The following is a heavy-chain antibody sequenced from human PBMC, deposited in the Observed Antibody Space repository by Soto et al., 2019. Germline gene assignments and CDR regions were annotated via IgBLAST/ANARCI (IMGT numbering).Heavy chain of an antibody. CDR3: ARDLLDYYDSSGYSDFDY. CDR2: IIPIFGTA. CDR1: GGTFSSYA. D-gene: IGHD3-22*01. V-gene: IGHV1-69*13. J-gene: IGHJ4*02. Sequence: SVKVSCKASGGTFSSYAVSWVRQAPGQGLEWMGGIIPIFGTANYAQKFQGRVTITADESTSTAYMELSSLRSEDTAVYYCARDLLDYYDSSGYSDFDYWGQGTLVTVSS.